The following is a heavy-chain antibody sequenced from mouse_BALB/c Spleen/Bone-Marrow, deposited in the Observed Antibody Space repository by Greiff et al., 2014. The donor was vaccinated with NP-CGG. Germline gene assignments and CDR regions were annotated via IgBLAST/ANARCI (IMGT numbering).Heavy chain of an antibody. CDR2: IWAGGST. CDR1: GFSLTSYG. V-gene: IGHV2-9*02. CDR3: ARDPIYYDYDWYFDV. J-gene: IGHJ1*01. Sequence: VQLQESGPGLVAPSQSLSITCTVSGFSLTSYGVHWVRQPPGKGLEWLGVIWAGGSTNYNSALMSRLSISKDNSKSQGFLKMNSLQTDDTAMYYCARDPIYYDYDWYFDVWGAGTTVTVSS. D-gene: IGHD2-4*01.